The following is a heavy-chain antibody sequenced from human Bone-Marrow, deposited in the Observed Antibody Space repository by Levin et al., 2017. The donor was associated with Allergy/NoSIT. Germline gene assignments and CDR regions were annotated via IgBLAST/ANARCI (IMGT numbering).Heavy chain of an antibody. D-gene: IGHD5-12*01. CDR2: IYYSGTS. CDR3: ARQSTWLPYNWFDP. Sequence: SETLSLTCTVSGGSISGSTYYWGWIRQPPGKGLEWVATIYYSGTSYYIPSLKSRVAISVDTSKNQFSLKLNSVTAADTAVYYCARQSTWLPYNWFDPWGQGTLVTVSS. CDR1: GGSISGSTYY. V-gene: IGHV4-39*01. J-gene: IGHJ5*02.